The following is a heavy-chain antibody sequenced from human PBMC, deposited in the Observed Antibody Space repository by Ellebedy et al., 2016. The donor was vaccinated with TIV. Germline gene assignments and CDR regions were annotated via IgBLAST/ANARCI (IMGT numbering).Heavy chain of an antibody. CDR2: FDPEDGET. J-gene: IGHJ4*02. Sequence: ASVKVSXXVSGYTLTELSMHWVRQAPGKGLEWMGGFDPEDGETIYAQKFQGRVTITADKSTSTAYMELSSLRSEDTAVYYCARAARQDWYFDYWGQGTLVTVSS. V-gene: IGHV1-24*01. CDR3: ARAARQDWYFDY. D-gene: IGHD6-6*01. CDR1: GYTLTELS.